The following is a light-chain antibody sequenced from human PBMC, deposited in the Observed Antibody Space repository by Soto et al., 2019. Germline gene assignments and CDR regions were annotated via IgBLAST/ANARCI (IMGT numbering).Light chain of an antibody. CDR2: DAS. Sequence: EIILTQSPATLSLSPGERATLSCGVSQSVSSSYLAWYQHRPGLAPRLLIHDASSRATGIPDRFSGTKSGTDFTLTIRRLEPEDAAVYYCQQYGSSPITFGQGTRLEIK. J-gene: IGKJ5*01. V-gene: IGKV3D-20*01. CDR1: QSVSSSY. CDR3: QQYGSSPIT.